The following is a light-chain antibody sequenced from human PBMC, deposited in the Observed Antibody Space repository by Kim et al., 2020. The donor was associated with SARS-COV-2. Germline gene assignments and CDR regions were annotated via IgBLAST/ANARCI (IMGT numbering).Light chain of an antibody. CDR2: EVS. J-gene: IGLJ2*01. CDR1: SSNGGGYNY. CDR3: SSYAGGNSVV. Sequence: GQAVTISCTGTSSNGGGYNYVYVYQHHPGKAHTLKIYEVSKRTSGAPDRFRGSKSGYTASPTVSVLQAEDEDDDDCSSYAGGNSVVFGGGTQLTVL. V-gene: IGLV2-8*01.